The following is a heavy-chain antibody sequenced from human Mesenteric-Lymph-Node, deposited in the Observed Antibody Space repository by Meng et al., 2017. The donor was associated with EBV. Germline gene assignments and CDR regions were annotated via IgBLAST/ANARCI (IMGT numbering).Heavy chain of an antibody. J-gene: IGHJ4*02. V-gene: IGHV3-43*01. CDR2: IYWEGGNT. Sequence: QLGVSLRLFDAASGFTVSDSYMSWDRQRPGKGLEWVSLIYWEGGNTYYADSVKGRFTISRDNSKNSLYLQMNSLRTEDTALYYCAKDLTRYQTGSIDYWGQGTLVTVSS. CDR3: AKDLTRYQTGSIDY. CDR1: GFTVSDSY. D-gene: IGHD3-16*02.